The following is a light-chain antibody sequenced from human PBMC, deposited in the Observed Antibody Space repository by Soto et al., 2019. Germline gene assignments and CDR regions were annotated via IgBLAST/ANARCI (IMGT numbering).Light chain of an antibody. CDR2: GAS. CDR1: QSVSSN. CDR3: QQYNNWSIT. J-gene: IGKJ5*01. V-gene: IGKV3-15*01. Sequence: TPSPATLSVAPWERSTLSCRASQSVSSNLAWYQQKPGQAPRLLIYGASTRATGIPARFSGSGSGTEFTLTISSLQSEDFAVYYCQQYNNWSITFGQGTRLEIK.